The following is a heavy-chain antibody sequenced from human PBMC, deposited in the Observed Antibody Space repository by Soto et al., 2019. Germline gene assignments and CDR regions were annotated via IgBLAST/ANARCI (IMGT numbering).Heavy chain of an antibody. CDR2: IYYSGST. V-gene: IGHV4-59*01. J-gene: IGHJ2*01. D-gene: IGHD3-3*01. CDR3: ARATIFFFKQTPAYELFD. Sequence: EKGLEWIGYIYYSGSTNYTPSLKSRVTISVDTSKNQFSLKLSSVTAADTAVYYCARATIFFFKQTPAYELFD.